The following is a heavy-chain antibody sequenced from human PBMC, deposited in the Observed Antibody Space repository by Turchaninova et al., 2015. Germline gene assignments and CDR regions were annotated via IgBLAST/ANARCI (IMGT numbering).Heavy chain of an antibody. CDR1: VGSIRTYY. V-gene: IGHV4-59*01. J-gene: IGHJ4*02. Sequence: QVQLQESGPGLVKPSETLSLPCTVSVGSIRTYYWSWIRQPPGKGLEWIGYIYYSGSTNYNPSLKSRVTISVDTSKNQFSLKLSSVTAADTAVYYCARVGSGSYRLDYWGQGTLVTVSS. CDR2: IYYSGST. CDR3: ARVGSGSYRLDY. D-gene: IGHD1-26*01.